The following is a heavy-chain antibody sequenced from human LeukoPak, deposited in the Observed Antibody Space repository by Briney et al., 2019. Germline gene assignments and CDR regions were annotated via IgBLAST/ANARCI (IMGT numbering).Heavy chain of an antibody. CDR3: AKDMYSGSYDLGGGEY. D-gene: IGHD1-26*01. CDR1: GFTFDDYA. CDR2: ISWNSGSI. V-gene: IGHV3-9*01. J-gene: IGHJ4*02. Sequence: GGSLRLSCAASGFTFDDYAVHWVRQAPGKGLEWVSGISWNSGSIGYADSVKGRFTISRDNAKNSLYLQMNSLRAEDTALYYCAKDMYSGSYDLGGGEYWGQGTLVTVSS.